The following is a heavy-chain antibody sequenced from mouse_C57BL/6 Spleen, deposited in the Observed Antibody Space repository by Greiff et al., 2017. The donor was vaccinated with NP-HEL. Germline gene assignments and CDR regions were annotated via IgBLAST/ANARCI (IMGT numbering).Heavy chain of an antibody. CDR1: GYAFSSYW. CDR3: ARSITTVVATGGYFDV. Sequence: QVQLKQSGAELVKPGASVKISCKASGYAFSSYWMNWVKQRPGKGLEWVGQIYPGDGDTKYNGKFKGKATLTADKSSSTAYMQLSSLTSEDSAVYFCARSITTVVATGGYFDVWGTGTTVTVSS. D-gene: IGHD1-1*01. J-gene: IGHJ1*03. CDR2: IYPGDGDT. V-gene: IGHV1-80*01.